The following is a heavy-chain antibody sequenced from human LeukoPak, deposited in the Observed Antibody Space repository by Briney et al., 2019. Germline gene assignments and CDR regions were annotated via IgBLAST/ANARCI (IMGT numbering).Heavy chain of an antibody. J-gene: IGHJ4*02. CDR1: GFGLSVLS. D-gene: IGHD3-10*01. V-gene: IGHV1-24*01. Sequence: ASVKVSCKISGFGLSVLSIHWMRQAPGKGLEWVGGIRPETGEPIYAQKFQGRVTVTEDTVTDTGYMELRSLTSDDTAVYFCTTDSERSYFYFNFWGQGTLVTVSS. CDR3: TTDSERSYFYFNF. CDR2: IRPETGEP.